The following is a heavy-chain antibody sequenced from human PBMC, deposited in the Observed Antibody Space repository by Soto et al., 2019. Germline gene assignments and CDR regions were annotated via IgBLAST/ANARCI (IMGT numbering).Heavy chain of an antibody. Sequence: ASVKVSCKASGYTFTSYDINWVRQATGQWLEWMGWMNPNSSNTGYAQKFQGRVTMTRNTSISTAYMELSSLRSEDTAVYYCARGALSSSWINWFDPWGQGTLVTVSS. J-gene: IGHJ5*02. CDR3: ARGALSSSWINWFDP. V-gene: IGHV1-8*01. D-gene: IGHD6-13*01. CDR2: MNPNSSNT. CDR1: GYTFTSYD.